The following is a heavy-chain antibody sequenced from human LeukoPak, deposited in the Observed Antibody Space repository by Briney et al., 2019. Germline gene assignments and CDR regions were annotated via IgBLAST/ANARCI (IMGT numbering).Heavy chain of an antibody. Sequence: ASVKVSCKASGYSFTSYYMHWVRQAPGQGLEWMGRINPNSGGTNYAQKFQGRVTMTRDTSISTAYMELSRLRSDDTAVYYCARLGYCSSTSCSKRYGMDVWGQGTTVTVSS. J-gene: IGHJ6*02. V-gene: IGHV1-2*06. CDR2: INPNSGGT. CDR1: GYSFTSYY. CDR3: ARLGYCSSTSCSKRYGMDV. D-gene: IGHD2-2*01.